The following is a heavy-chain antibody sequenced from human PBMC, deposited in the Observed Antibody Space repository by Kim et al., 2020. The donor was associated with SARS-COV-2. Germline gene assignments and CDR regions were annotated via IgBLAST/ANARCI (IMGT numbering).Heavy chain of an antibody. Sequence: SETLSLTCTVSGGSISSYYWSWIRQPPGKGLEWIGYIYYSGSTNYNPSLKSRVTISVDTSKNQFSLKLSSVTAADTAVYYCARGAAALNDYWGQGTLVTVSS. CDR3: ARGAAALNDY. D-gene: IGHD6-13*01. V-gene: IGHV4-59*01. J-gene: IGHJ4*02. CDR2: IYYSGST. CDR1: GGSISSYY.